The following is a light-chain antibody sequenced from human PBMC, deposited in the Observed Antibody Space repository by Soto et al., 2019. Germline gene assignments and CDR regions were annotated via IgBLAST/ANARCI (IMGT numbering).Light chain of an antibody. J-gene: IGKJ4*01. Sequence: EIVLTQSPDTLSLSPGGRATLSCRASQSVTTRLAWYQQKPGQPPRLLISGASVRASGVPVRFSGSGSGTDFTLTISRLEPEDFAVYYCQQYGSSPLTFGGGTKVDIK. V-gene: IGKV3-20*01. CDR2: GAS. CDR1: QSVTTR. CDR3: QQYGSSPLT.